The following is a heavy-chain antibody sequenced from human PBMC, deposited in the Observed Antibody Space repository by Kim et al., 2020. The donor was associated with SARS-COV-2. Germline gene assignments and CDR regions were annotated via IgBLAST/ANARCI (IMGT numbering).Heavy chain of an antibody. V-gene: IGHV4-39*02. J-gene: IGHJ4*02. CDR1: GGSISSSSYY. CDR2: IYYSGST. CDR3: ARDHYDSSGYYYVGPY. D-gene: IGHD3-22*01. Sequence: SETLSLTCTVSGGSISSSSYYWGWIRQPPGKGLEWIGSIYYSGSTYYNPSLKSRVTISVDTSKNQFSLKLSSVTAADTAVYYCARDHYDSSGYYYVGPYWGQGTLVTVSS.